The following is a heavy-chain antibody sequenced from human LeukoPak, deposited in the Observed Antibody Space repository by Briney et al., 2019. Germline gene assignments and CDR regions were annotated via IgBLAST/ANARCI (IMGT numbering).Heavy chain of an antibody. D-gene: IGHD2-2*01. CDR1: GGSISSYY. J-gene: IGHJ6*02. CDR3: AREDCSGTSCSEYV. CDR2: IYYSGST. V-gene: IGHV4-59*01. Sequence: SETLSLTCTVSGGSISSYYWSWIRQSPGKGLEWIGYIYYSGSTNYNPSLKSRVTISVDTSKNQFSLKLRSVTAADTAVYYCAREDCSGTSCSEYVWGQGTTVTVSS.